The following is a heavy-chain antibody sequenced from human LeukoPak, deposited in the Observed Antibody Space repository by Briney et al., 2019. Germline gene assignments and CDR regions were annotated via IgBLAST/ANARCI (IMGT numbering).Heavy chain of an antibody. CDR1: GFTFSDYY. D-gene: IGHD6-13*01. CDR2: ISSSGSTI. Sequence: GGSPRLSCAASGFTFSDYYMSWIRQAPGKGLEWVSYISSSGSTIYYADSVKGRFTISRDNAKNSLYLQMNSLRAEDTAVYYCAGDSSSWYRENWFDPWGQGTLVTVSS. J-gene: IGHJ5*02. V-gene: IGHV3-11*01. CDR3: AGDSSSWYRENWFDP.